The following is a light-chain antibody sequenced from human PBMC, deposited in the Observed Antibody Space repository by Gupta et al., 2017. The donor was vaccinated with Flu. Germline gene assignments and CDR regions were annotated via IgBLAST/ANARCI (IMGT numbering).Light chain of an antibody. CDR1: NIGSKS. CDR2: DDS. Sequence: SSVLTQPPSAPVAPGQTARITCGGNNIGSKSVHWYQQKPGQAPVLIVYDDSDRPSGIPERFSGSNSGNTATLTISRVEAGDEADYYCQVLDSSSDQNVFGTGTKVTVL. J-gene: IGLJ1*01. V-gene: IGLV3-21*02. CDR3: QVLDSSSDQNV.